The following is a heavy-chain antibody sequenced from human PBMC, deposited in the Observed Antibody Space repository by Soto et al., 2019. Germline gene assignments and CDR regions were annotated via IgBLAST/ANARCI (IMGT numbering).Heavy chain of an antibody. CDR3: ARDMRVFGGMDV. V-gene: IGHV4-4*07. D-gene: IGHD3-3*01. CDR2: IYNTESP. CDR1: CGSITSYD. Sequence: PSETLSLTCTVSCGSITSYDWSWIRQPAGKGLEWIGRIYNTESPTYSPSLKSRVTMSVDTSKNQFSLKLSSVTAADTAVYYCARDMRVFGGMDVWGQGTTVPDSS. J-gene: IGHJ6*02.